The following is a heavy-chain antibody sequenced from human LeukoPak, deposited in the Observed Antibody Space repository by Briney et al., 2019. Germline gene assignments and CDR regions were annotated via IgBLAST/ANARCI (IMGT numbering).Heavy chain of an antibody. Sequence: SETLSLTCAVYGGSFSGYYWSWIRQPPGKGLEWIGEINHSGSTNYNPSLKSRVTISVDTSKNQFSPKLSSVTAADTAVYYCARGVAARQGDDYWGQGTLVTVSS. CDR2: INHSGST. V-gene: IGHV4-34*01. J-gene: IGHJ4*02. CDR1: GGSFSGYY. D-gene: IGHD6-6*01. CDR3: ARGVAARQGDDY.